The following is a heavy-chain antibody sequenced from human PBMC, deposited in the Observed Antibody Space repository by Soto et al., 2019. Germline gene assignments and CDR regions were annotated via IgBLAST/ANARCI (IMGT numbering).Heavy chain of an antibody. CDR2: VYWDDDK. Sequence: QITLKESGPTLVKPTQTLTLTCSFSGFSLSSNGVGVGWIRQPPGKALECLALVYWDDDKRYSPSLKSRLTITQDTPKNQVVLTMTNMDPVDTPTYYCGHYFRGSGSYTGERFDSWGQGTLVTVSS. J-gene: IGHJ5*01. V-gene: IGHV2-5*02. CDR1: GFSLSSNGVG. D-gene: IGHD3-10*01. CDR3: GHYFRGSGSYTGERFDS.